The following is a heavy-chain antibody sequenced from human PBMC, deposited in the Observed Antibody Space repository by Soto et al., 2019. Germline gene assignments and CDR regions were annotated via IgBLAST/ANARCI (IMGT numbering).Heavy chain of an antibody. CDR3: ARDRMAALDP. CDR1: GFTFSSYG. D-gene: IGHD6-6*01. Sequence: QVQLVESGGGVVQPGRSLRLSCAASGFTFSSYGMHWVRQAPGTGVEWVAVIGYEGRNKYYADSVKGRFTISRDTSNYTLYLQMNCGRAAATAVYCCARDRMAALDPWGHGTLVTVSS. V-gene: IGHV3-33*01. CDR2: IGYEGRNK. J-gene: IGHJ5*02.